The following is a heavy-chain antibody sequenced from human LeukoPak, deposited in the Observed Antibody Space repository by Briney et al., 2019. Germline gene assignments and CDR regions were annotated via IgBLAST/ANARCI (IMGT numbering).Heavy chain of an antibody. CDR3: ARVGILRYFDWLYPSGYYGTDV. Sequence: ASVKVSCKASGYTFTSYYMHWVRQAPGQGLEWMGIINPSGGSTSYAQKFQGRVTMTRDTSTSTVYMELSSLRSEDTAVYYCARVGILRYFDWLYPSGYYGTDVWGQGTTVTVSS. CDR2: INPSGGST. CDR1: GYTFTSYY. V-gene: IGHV1-46*01. D-gene: IGHD3-9*01. J-gene: IGHJ6*02.